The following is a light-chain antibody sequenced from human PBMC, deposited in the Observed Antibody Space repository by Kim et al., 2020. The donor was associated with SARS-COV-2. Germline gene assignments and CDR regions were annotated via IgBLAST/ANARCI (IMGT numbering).Light chain of an antibody. V-gene: IGLV1-44*01. CDR2: RNN. J-gene: IGLJ3*02. CDR3: ATWDDSLNAWV. Sequence: ELTQPPSASGTPGQRVTISCSGSNSNIGVNTVNWYQQFPGPAPKLLIYRNNQRPSGVPDRFSGSKSGTSASLALSGLLSEDEADYYCATWDDSLNAWVFGGGTQLTVL. CDR1: NSNIGVNT.